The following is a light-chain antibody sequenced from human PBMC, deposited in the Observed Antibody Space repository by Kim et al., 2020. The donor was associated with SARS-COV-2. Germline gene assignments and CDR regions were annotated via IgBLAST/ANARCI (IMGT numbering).Light chain of an antibody. CDR2: GAS. CDR3: QQYGRT. CDR1: QSVSSSY. Sequence: LSLCQGERATLACRASQSVSSSYLAWYQQKPGQAPRLLIYGASSRATGIPDRFSGSGSGTDFTLTISRLEPEDFAVYYCQQYGRTFGQGTKVDIK. V-gene: IGKV3-20*01. J-gene: IGKJ1*01.